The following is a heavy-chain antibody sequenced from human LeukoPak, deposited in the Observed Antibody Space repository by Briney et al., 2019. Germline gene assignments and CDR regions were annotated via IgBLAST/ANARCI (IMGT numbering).Heavy chain of an antibody. D-gene: IGHD6-19*01. CDR3: AMSVAGALSL. Sequence: ASVKVSCKASGYTFTGYYMHWVRQAPGQGLEWMGGIIPIFGTANYAQKFQGRVTITADESTSTAYMELSSLRSEDTAVYYCAMSVAGALSLWGQGTLVTVSS. CDR2: IIPIFGTA. V-gene: IGHV1-69*13. CDR1: GYTFTGYY. J-gene: IGHJ4*02.